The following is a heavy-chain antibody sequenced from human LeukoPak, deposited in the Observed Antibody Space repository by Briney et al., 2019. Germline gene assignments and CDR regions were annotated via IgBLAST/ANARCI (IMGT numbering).Heavy chain of an antibody. Sequence: SVKVSCKASGGTFSSYAISWVRQAPGQGLEWMGRIIPILGIANYAQKFQGRVTITADKSTSTAYMELSSLRSEDTAVYYCARRDGYHDSSGLGNWGQGTLVTVSS. J-gene: IGHJ4*02. D-gene: IGHD3-22*01. CDR1: GGTFSSYA. CDR3: ARRDGYHDSSGLGN. CDR2: IIPILGIA. V-gene: IGHV1-69*04.